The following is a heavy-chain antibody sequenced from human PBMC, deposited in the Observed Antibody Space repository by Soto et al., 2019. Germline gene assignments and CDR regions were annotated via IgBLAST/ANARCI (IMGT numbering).Heavy chain of an antibody. Sequence: QEQLVQSGAEVKKPGASVKVSCKTSGYTFTDYDINWVRQATGQGLEWIGWMNPNSGETGYAQKFQGRVTMTKSASLSTAYLELSSLRSEDTAVYYCVRVAGAARPRWYNWFDPLGQGTLVTVSS. D-gene: IGHD2-15*01. CDR3: VRVAGAARPRWYNWFDP. CDR2: MNPNSGET. J-gene: IGHJ5*02. CDR1: GYTFTDYD. V-gene: IGHV1-8*01.